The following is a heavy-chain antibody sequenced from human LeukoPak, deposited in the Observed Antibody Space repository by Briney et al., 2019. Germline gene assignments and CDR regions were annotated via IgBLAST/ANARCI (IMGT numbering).Heavy chain of an antibody. D-gene: IGHD4-17*01. CDR2: ISSNGSTI. J-gene: IGHJ4*02. CDR1: GFTFSSYE. CDR3: ARDLYGDHPFDY. Sequence: GGSLRLSCAASGFTFSSYEMNWVRQAPGKGLEWVSYISSNGSTIYYADSVKGRFTISRDNAKNSLYLQMNSLRAEDAAVYYCARDLYGDHPFDYWGQGTLVTVSS. V-gene: IGHV3-48*03.